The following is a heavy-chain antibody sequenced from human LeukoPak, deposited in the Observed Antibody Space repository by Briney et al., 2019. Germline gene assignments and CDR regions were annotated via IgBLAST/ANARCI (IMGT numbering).Heavy chain of an antibody. V-gene: IGHV3-48*03. J-gene: IGHJ4*02. D-gene: IGHD2-21*02. CDR1: GFTFSSYE. Sequence: PGGSLRLSCAASGFTFSSYEMNWVRQAPGKGLEWVSYISSGSTIYYADSVKGRFTISRDNAESSLSLQMNSLRAEDTAVYYCARVVTAIRYFDYWGQGTLVTVSS. CDR3: ARVVTAIRYFDY. CDR2: ISSGSTI.